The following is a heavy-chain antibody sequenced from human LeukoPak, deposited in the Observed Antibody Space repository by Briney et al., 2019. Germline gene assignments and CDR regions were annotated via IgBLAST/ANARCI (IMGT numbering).Heavy chain of an antibody. CDR1: GFKFSNYG. J-gene: IGHJ6*02. Sequence: GGSLRPSCAASGFKFSNYGMHWVRQAAAKVLERVALIWYDGSNKYYADSVKGRFIISRDNSKNTLYLQMNSLRAEDTAVYYCARDPLESAYYHYYYYGMDVWGQGTTVTVSS. D-gene: IGHD3-22*01. CDR3: ARDPLESAYYHYYYYGMDV. CDR2: IWYDGSNK. V-gene: IGHV3-33*01.